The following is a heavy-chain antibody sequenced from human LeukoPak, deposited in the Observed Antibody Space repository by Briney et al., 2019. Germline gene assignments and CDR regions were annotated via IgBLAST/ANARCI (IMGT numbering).Heavy chain of an antibody. D-gene: IGHD2-2*01. V-gene: IGHV3-9*01. CDR1: GFTFDDYA. CDR2: ISWNSGSI. Sequence: GGSLRLSCAASGFTFDDYAMHWVRQAPGKGLEWVSGISWNSGSIGYADSVKGRFTISRDNAKNSLYLQMNSLRAEDTAVYYCARREYCSSTSCLDDAFDIWGQGTMVTVSS. CDR3: ARREYCSSTSCLDDAFDI. J-gene: IGHJ3*02.